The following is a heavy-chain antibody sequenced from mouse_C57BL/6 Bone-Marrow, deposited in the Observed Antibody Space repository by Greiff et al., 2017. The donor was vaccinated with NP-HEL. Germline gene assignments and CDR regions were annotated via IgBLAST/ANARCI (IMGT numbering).Heavy chain of an antibody. Sequence: EVKLMESGAELVRPGASVKLSCTASGFNIKDYYRHWVKQRTEQGREWIGRIDPEDGDTEYAPKFQGKATMTADTSSNTAYLQLSSLTSEDTAVYYCTPRDYYGTFYAMDYWGQGTSVTVSS. V-gene: IGHV14-1*01. D-gene: IGHD1-1*01. CDR1: GFNIKDYY. J-gene: IGHJ4*01. CDR3: TPRDYYGTFYAMDY. CDR2: IDPEDGDT.